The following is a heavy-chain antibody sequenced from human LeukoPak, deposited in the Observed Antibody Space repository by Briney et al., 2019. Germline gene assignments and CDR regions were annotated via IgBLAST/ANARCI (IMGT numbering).Heavy chain of an antibody. Sequence: PSETLPLTCTVSGGSISSYYWSWIRQPAGKGLEWIGRIYTSGSPNYNPSLKSRVTMSVDTSKNQFSLKLSSVIAADTAVYYCARDHGLGSPTYMDVWGKGTTVTVSS. V-gene: IGHV4-4*07. CDR1: GGSISSYY. J-gene: IGHJ6*03. D-gene: IGHD6-13*01. CDR3: ARDHGLGSPTYMDV. CDR2: IYTSGSP.